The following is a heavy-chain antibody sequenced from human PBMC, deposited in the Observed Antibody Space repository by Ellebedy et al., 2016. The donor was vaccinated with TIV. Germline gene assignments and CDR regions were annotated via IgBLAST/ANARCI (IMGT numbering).Heavy chain of an antibody. J-gene: IGHJ3*02. Sequence: AASVKVSCKASGYTFTSYYMHWVRQAHGQGLEWMGLINTSGGSTSYAQKFQGRVTMTRDTSTSTVYMELSSLRSEDTAVYCCARERYPDAFDIWGQGTMVTVSS. CDR3: ARERYPDAFDI. V-gene: IGHV1-46*01. CDR2: INTSGGST. D-gene: IGHD2-15*01. CDR1: GYTFTSYY.